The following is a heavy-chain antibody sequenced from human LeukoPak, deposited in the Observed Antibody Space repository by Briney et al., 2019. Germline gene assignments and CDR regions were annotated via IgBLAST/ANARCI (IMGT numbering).Heavy chain of an antibody. CDR3: ARDLVPTGFGELLSAIDY. V-gene: IGHV1-2*02. CDR2: INPNRGGT. CDR1: GYTFTGYY. Sequence: ASVKVSCKASGYTFTGYYIHWVRQAPGQGLEWMGWINPNRGGTNYAQKFQGRVTMTRDTSISTAYMELSRLRSDDTAIYYCARDLVPTGFGELLSAIDYWGQGTLVTVSS. J-gene: IGHJ4*02. D-gene: IGHD3-10*01.